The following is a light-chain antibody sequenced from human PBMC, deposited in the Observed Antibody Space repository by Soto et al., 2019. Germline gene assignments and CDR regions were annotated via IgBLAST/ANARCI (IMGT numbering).Light chain of an antibody. V-gene: IGKV3-15*01. CDR1: QSVSSN. Sequence: EKVMTQSPATLSVSLGERATLSCRASQSVSSNLAWYQQKPGQAPRLLIYGASTRATGIPARFSGSGSGTEFTLTISSLQSEDFAVYYCQQYNNWPGTFGQGTKV. CDR2: GAS. CDR3: QQYNNWPGT. J-gene: IGKJ1*01.